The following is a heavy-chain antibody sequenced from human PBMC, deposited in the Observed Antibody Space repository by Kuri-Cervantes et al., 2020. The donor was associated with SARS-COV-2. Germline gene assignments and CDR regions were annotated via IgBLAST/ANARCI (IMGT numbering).Heavy chain of an antibody. CDR3: ARESVVDGAFDI. CDR1: GFTFSSYG. J-gene: IGHJ3*02. D-gene: IGHD2-15*01. V-gene: IGHV3-30*03. CDR2: ISYDGSNK. Sequence: LSLTCAASGFTFSSYGMHWVRQAPGKGLEWVAVISYDGSNKYYADSVKGRFTISRDNSKNTLYLQMNSLRAEDTAVYYCARESVVDGAFDIWGQGTMVTVSS.